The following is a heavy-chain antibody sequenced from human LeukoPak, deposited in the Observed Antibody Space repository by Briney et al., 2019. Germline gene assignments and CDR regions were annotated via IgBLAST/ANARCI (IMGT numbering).Heavy chain of an antibody. V-gene: IGHV4-34*01. Sequence: SETLSLTCAVYGGSFSGYYWSWIRQPPGKGLEWIGEINHSGSTNYNPSLKSRVTISVDTSKNQFSLKLSSVTAADAAVYYCARENRIAARPFDYWGQGTLVTVSS. CDR1: GGSFSGYY. CDR2: INHSGST. J-gene: IGHJ4*02. CDR3: ARENRIAARPFDY. D-gene: IGHD6-6*01.